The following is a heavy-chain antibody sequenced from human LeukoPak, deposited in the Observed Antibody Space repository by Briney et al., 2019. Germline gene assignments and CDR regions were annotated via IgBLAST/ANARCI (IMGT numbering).Heavy chain of an antibody. CDR2: IGTAGDT. Sequence: GGSLRLSCAASGFTFSSYDMHWVRQATGKGLEWVSAIGTAGDTYYPGSVKGRFTISRENAKDSLYLQMNSLRAGDTAVYYCARGRVGRDGYNADMHVWGQGTTVTVSS. D-gene: IGHD5-24*01. J-gene: IGHJ6*02. V-gene: IGHV3-13*01. CDR3: ARGRVGRDGYNADMHV. CDR1: GFTFSSYD.